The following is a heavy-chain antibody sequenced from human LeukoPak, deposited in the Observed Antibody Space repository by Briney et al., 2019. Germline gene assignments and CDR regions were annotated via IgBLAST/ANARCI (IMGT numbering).Heavy chain of an antibody. J-gene: IGHJ3*02. D-gene: IGHD1-26*01. CDR2: ISGSGGGT. CDR3: ARDGGVGAKGAFDI. CDR1: GFTFTTYA. Sequence: PGGSLRLSCAASGFTFTTYAMSWVRQAPGKGLEWVSLISGSGGGTYYADAVKGRFTISRDNSKNTLYLQMNSLRAEDTAVYYCARDGGVGAKGAFDIWGQGTMVTVSS. V-gene: IGHV3-23*01.